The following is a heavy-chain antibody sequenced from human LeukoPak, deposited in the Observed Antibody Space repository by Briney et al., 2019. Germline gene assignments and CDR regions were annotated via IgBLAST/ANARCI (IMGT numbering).Heavy chain of an antibody. D-gene: IGHD3-3*01. CDR2: INPNSGGT. Sequence: WVRQAPGQGGEWMGWINPNSGGTNYAQKFQGRVTMTRDTSISTAYMELSRLRSDDTAVYYCASHKPDYDFWSGLDYWGQGTLVTVSS. CDR3: ASHKPDYDFWSGLDY. J-gene: IGHJ4*02. V-gene: IGHV1-2*02.